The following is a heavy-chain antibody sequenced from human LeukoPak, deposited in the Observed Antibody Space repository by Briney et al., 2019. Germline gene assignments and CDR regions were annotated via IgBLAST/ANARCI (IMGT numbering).Heavy chain of an antibody. V-gene: IGHV3-23*01. Sequence: YPGGSLRLSCAASGFTFRSYAMSWVRQAPRKGLEWISTISGSGGNTYHADSVKGRFTISRDNSKNTLYLQMNSLRAEDTAVYYCARDIVNGPFVTSLESWGQGALVTVSS. CDR3: ARDIVNGPFVTSLES. CDR1: GFTFRSYA. J-gene: IGHJ4*02. CDR2: ISGSGGNT. D-gene: IGHD2-8*01.